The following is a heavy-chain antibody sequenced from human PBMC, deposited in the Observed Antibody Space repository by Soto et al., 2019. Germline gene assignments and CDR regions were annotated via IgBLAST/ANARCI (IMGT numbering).Heavy chain of an antibody. CDR3: ARANWYSEY. D-gene: IGHD7-27*01. J-gene: IGHJ4*02. CDR1: GGSIINHY. Sequence: QVQLQESGPGLVKPSETLSLTCTVSGGSIINHYWSWIRQPPGKGLEWIGYIYYSGSTNYNPSLKSRVTISVDTSKNQFSLNPTSLTAADTAIYYCARANWYSEYWGQGTLVTVSS. V-gene: IGHV4-59*11. CDR2: IYYSGST.